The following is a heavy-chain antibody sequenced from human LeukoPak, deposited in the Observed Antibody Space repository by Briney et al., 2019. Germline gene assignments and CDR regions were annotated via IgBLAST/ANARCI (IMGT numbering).Heavy chain of an antibody. J-gene: IGHJ4*02. Sequence: GGSLRLSCAASGFTFRTYGMHWVRQAPGKGLEWVANINQDGSEKYYVDSVKGRFTSSRDNAKNALYLQMNSLRAEDTAVYYCARYSGSYRYCDSWGQGTLVTVSS. CDR1: GFTFRTYG. CDR2: INQDGSEK. V-gene: IGHV3-7*05. D-gene: IGHD1-26*01. CDR3: ARYSGSYRYCDS.